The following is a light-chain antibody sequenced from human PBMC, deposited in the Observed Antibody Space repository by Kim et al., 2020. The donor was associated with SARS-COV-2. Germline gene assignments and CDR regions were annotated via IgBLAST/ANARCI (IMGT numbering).Light chain of an antibody. Sequence: GGTVTLTCGLSSGSVSSSYYPSWYQQTPGQPPRTLIHSSNTRSSGIPDLFSGSILGNKAALTITGAQADDESDYYCVLYMGSGIWVFGGGTKVTVL. CDR3: VLYMGSGIWV. CDR1: SGSVSSSYY. CDR2: SSN. V-gene: IGLV8-61*01. J-gene: IGLJ3*02.